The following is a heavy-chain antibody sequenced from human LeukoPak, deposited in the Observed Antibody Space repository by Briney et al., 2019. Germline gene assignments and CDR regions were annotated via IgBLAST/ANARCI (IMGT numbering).Heavy chain of an antibody. CDR3: ARDLVGATLAPYFDL. Sequence: TSETLSLTCTVSGGSISSYYWSWIRQPPGKGLEWIGYIYYSGSTNYNPSLKSRVTISVDTSKNQFSLKLSSVTAADTAVYYCARDLVGATLAPYFDLWGRGTLVTVSS. V-gene: IGHV4-59*01. CDR1: GGSISSYY. J-gene: IGHJ2*01. CDR2: IYYSGST. D-gene: IGHD1-26*01.